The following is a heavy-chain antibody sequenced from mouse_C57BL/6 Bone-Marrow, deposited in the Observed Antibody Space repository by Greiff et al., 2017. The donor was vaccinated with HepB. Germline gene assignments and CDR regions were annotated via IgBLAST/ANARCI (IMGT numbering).Heavy chain of an antibody. V-gene: IGHV1-18*01. D-gene: IGHD1-1*01. CDR2: INPNNGGT. J-gene: IGHJ2*01. CDR3: ARSVHYYGSSYPFDY. Sequence: EVKLQESGPELVKPGASVKIPCKASGYTFTDYNMDWVKQSHGKSLEWIGDINPNNGGTIYNQKFKGKATLTVDKSSSTAYMELRSLTSEDTAVYYCARSVHYYGSSYPFDYWGQGTTLTVSS. CDR1: GYTFTDYN.